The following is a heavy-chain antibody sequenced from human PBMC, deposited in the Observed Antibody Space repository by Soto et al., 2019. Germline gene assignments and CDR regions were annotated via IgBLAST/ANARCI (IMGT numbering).Heavy chain of an antibody. Sequence: GASVKVSCKASGGTFSSYAISWVRQAPGQGLEWMGGIIPIFGTANYAQKFQGRVTITADKSTSTAYMELSSLRSEDTAVYYCARGKAAAPFYYYYYGMDVWGKGTTVTVSS. D-gene: IGHD6-13*01. CDR1: GGTFSSYA. V-gene: IGHV1-69*06. J-gene: IGHJ6*04. CDR3: ARGKAAAPFYYYYYGMDV. CDR2: IIPIFGTA.